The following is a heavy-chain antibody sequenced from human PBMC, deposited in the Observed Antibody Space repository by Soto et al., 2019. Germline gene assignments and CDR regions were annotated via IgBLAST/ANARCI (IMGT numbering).Heavy chain of an antibody. D-gene: IGHD6-13*01. CDR1: GGTVSSGSYY. V-gene: IGHV4-61*01. Sequence: SETLSLTCTVAGGTVSSGSYYWSWNRQPPGKGLEWIGYIYYSGSTNYNPSLKSRVTISVDTSKNQFSLKLSSVTAADTAVYYCARARGYSSSWYSTYYYYYGMDVWGQGTTVTVSS. CDR2: IYYSGST. J-gene: IGHJ6*02. CDR3: ARARGYSSSWYSTYYYYYGMDV.